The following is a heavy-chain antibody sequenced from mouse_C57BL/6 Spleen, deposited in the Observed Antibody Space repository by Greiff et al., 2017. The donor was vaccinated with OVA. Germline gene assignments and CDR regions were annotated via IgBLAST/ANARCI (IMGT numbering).Heavy chain of an antibody. V-gene: IGHV5-17*01. CDR3: ARPAGGWYFDV. Sequence: EVKLVESGGGLVKPGGSLKLSCAASGFTFSDYGMHWVRQAPEKGLEWVAYISSGSSTIYYADTVKGRFTISRDNAKNTLFLQMTRLRSEDTAMYYCARPAGGWYFDVWGTGTTVTVSS. CDR1: GFTFSDYG. CDR2: ISSGSSTI. J-gene: IGHJ1*03.